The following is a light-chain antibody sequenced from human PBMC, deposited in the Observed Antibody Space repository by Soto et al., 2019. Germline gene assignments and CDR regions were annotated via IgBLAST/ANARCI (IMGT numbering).Light chain of an antibody. CDR3: QQYGSSPYT. CDR1: QSVAANY. Sequence: EVVLTQSPGTLSLSPAERAPLSCRASQSVAANYLAWYQQKPGQAPKLLIYGASNRATGVPDRFSVSWSGTDFTLTISGLEPEDSAVYYCQQYGSSPYTFGQGTKVDIK. J-gene: IGKJ2*01. V-gene: IGKV3-20*01. CDR2: GAS.